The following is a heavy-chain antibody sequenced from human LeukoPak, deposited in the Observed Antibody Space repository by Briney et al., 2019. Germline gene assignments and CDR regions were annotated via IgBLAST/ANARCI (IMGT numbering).Heavy chain of an antibody. J-gene: IGHJ5*02. V-gene: IGHV4-61*02. CDR2: IYTSGST. Sequence: SQTLSLTCTVSGGSISSGSYYWSWIRQPAGKGLEWIGRIYTSGSTNYNPSLKSRVTISVDTSKNQFSLKLSSVTAADTAVYYCARDNWFDPWGQGTLVTVSS. CDR3: ARDNWFDP. CDR1: GGSISSGSYY.